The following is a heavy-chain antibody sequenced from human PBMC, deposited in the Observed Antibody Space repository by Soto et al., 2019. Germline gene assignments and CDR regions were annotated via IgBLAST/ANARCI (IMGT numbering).Heavy chain of an antibody. CDR1: GGTFSSYA. Sequence: ASVKVSCKASGGTFSSYAISWVRQAPGQGLEWMGWINAGNGNTKYSQKFQGRVTITRDTSASTAYMELSSLRSEDTAVYYCAREGNYYDSSPPYYFDYWGQGTLVTVSS. V-gene: IGHV1-3*01. CDR3: AREGNYYDSSPPYYFDY. J-gene: IGHJ4*02. D-gene: IGHD3-22*01. CDR2: INAGNGNT.